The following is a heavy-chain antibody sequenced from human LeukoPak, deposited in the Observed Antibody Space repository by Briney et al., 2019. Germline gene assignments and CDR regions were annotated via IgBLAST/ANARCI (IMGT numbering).Heavy chain of an antibody. D-gene: IGHD3-22*01. CDR2: IYYSGST. CDR3: ARLDSKGGENAFDI. V-gene: IGHV4-59*08. J-gene: IGHJ3*02. Sequence: PSETLSLTCTVSGGSISSYYWSWIRQPPGKGLEWIGYIYYSGSTDYNPSLKSRVTISVDTSKNQFSLKLSSVTAADTAVYCCARLDSKGGENAFDIWGQGTMVTVSS. CDR1: GGSISSYY.